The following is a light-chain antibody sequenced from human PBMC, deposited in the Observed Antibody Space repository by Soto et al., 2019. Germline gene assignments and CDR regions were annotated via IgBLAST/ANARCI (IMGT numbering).Light chain of an antibody. CDR1: SSNIGTYT. CDR3: VAWDDSLSGLYV. J-gene: IGLJ1*01. Sequence: QSVLTQPPSASGTPGQRVTISCSGSSSNIGTYTVNWYQQFPGTAPKLLIYNNDQRPSGVPDRFSGFKYGTAASLAISGLQSEDEAEYYCVAWDDSLSGLYVFGTGTKVTV. V-gene: IGLV1-44*01. CDR2: NND.